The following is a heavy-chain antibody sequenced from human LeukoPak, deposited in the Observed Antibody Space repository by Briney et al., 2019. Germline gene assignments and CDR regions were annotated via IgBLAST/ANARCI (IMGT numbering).Heavy chain of an antibody. D-gene: IGHD3-10*01. Sequence: GRSLRLSCAASGFTFSSYAMHWVRQAPGKGLEWVAVISYDGSNKYYADSVKGRFTISRDNSKNTLYLQMNSLRAEDTAVYYCARGSGVLLWFGELEFDAFDIWDQGTMVTVSS. V-gene: IGHV3-30*04. CDR1: GFTFSSYA. CDR3: ARGSGVLLWFGELEFDAFDI. J-gene: IGHJ3*02. CDR2: ISYDGSNK.